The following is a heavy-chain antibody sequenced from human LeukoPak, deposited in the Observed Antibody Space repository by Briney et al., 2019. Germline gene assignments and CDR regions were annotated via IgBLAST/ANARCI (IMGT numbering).Heavy chain of an antibody. J-gene: IGHJ5*02. D-gene: IGHD6-19*01. CDR3: ANLGIAVANWFDP. Sequence: PGGSLRLSCAASGFTFSSYAMSWVRQAPGKGLEWVSAINGGGGNTYYADSVKGRFTISRDNSKNTLYLQMNSLRAEDTAVYYCANLGIAVANWFDPWGQGTLVTVSS. CDR2: INGGGGNT. V-gene: IGHV3-23*01. CDR1: GFTFSSYA.